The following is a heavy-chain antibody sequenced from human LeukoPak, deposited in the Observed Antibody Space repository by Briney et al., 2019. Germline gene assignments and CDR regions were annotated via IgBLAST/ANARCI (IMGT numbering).Heavy chain of an antibody. CDR1: GFTFSSYA. J-gene: IGHJ6*02. Sequence: GGSLRLSCAASGFTFSSYAMSWVRQAPGKGLEGVSAISGSGGSTYYADPVKGRFTISRDNSKNKLYLQMNSLRAEDTAVYYCAKATRSGYSGYEFDHYYYGMDVWGQGTTVTVSS. CDR3: AKATRSGYSGYEFDHYYYGMDV. V-gene: IGHV3-23*01. D-gene: IGHD5-12*01. CDR2: ISGSGGST.